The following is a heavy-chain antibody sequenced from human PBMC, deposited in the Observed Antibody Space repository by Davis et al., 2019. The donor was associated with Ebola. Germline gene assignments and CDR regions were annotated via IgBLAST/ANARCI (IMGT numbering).Heavy chain of an antibody. Sequence: PGGSLRLSCAASGFTFSSYSMNWVRQAPGKGLAWVSYISSSSSTIYYADSEKGRFTISRDNAKNSLYLQMNSLGDEDTAVYDCARMYVRSYFDYWGQGTLVTVSS. CDR3: ARMYVRSYFDY. CDR2: ISSSSSTI. D-gene: IGHD2-8*01. CDR1: GFTFSSYS. J-gene: IGHJ4*02. V-gene: IGHV3-48*02.